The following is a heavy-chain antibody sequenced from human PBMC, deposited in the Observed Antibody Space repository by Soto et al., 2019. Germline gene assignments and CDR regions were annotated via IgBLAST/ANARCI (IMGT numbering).Heavy chain of an antibody. V-gene: IGHV3-53*01. CDR2: FFIGGDT. CDR3: EREKLWSGTLTLHAFDI. J-gene: IGHJ3*02. Sequence: GGSXRLACASSVLVVTNYERIWVRHAPGKGLEWVAVFFIGGDTHYAESVKGRFTISRDNSKNTLYLQMNSLRAEDTAVYYCEREKLWSGTLTLHAFDISGQGTMVTV. D-gene: IGHD3-3*01. CDR1: VLVVTNYE.